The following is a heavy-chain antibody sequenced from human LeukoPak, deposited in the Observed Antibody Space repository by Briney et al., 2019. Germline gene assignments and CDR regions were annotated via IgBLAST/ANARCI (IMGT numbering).Heavy chain of an antibody. V-gene: IGHV3-33*08. CDR1: GFTFSSYG. J-gene: IGHJ4*02. D-gene: IGHD3-22*01. CDR3: ARGPYYYDISGSPRGDY. CDR2: IWYDGTNK. Sequence: PGRSLRLSCAASGFTFSSYGMYWVRQAPGKGLEWVALIWYDGTNKYYADSVKGRFTISRDSSKNTLYLQMNNLRAEDTAVYYCARGPYYYDISGSPRGDYWGQGTLVTVSS.